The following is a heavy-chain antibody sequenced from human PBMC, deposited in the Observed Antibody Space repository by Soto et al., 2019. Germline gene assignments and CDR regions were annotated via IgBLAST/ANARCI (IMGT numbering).Heavy chain of an antibody. CDR3: VRERGPFDASDT. V-gene: IGHV3-33*01. CDR1: GFRFSTYG. Sequence: WGSLRLSCAASGFRFSTYGMHWVRQDPGKGLEWVAVIWANGINKYYADSVRGQFTISRDNSKNTLDLQMNSLRAEDTALYYCVRERGPFDASDTWGIGTMVNVS. CDR2: IWANGINK. J-gene: IGHJ3*02.